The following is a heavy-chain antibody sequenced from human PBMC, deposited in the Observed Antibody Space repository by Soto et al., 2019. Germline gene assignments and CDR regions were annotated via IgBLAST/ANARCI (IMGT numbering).Heavy chain of an antibody. Sequence: PSETLSLTCTVSCGSISSLYWSWLRQSPGNGLEWIGYIYYRGTTNYNPSLKSRVTISVDTSKSQFSLKLSSVTAADTAVYYCARFMGVSTRPWDYYFVSCGQGTRVTVS. J-gene: IGHJ4*02. CDR3: ARFMGVSTRPWDYYFVS. D-gene: IGHD2-8*01. CDR2: IYYRGTT. V-gene: IGHV4-59*11. CDR1: CGSISSLY.